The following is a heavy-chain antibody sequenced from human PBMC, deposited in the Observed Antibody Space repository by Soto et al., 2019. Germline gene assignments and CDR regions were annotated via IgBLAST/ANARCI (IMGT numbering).Heavy chain of an antibody. CDR2: IYYSGKT. CDR1: SGFPSPCWNF. V-gene: IGHV4-30-2*05. Sequence: CCVSSGFPSPCWNFWCWLRHEPKNVLEWIGNIYYSGKTYYNPSLKSRVIISIDTYKNQFSLKVGSVTAADTAVYYRASSSLYGMDVWCQGTTVT. J-gene: IGHJ6*02. CDR3: ASSSLYGMDV.